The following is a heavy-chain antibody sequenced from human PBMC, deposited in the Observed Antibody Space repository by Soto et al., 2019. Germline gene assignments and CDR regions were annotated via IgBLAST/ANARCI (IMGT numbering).Heavy chain of an antibody. Sequence: WGSLRLACAASGLSVTDNYINFIRHSPCKGLEWVSIISGDGSTRDADSVKGRFTTSRDTSANIVFLQLNSLRVDDTAVYYCARAYSGNHFDYWGQGISVTVSS. J-gene: IGHJ4*02. CDR3: ARAYSGNHFDY. D-gene: IGHD1-26*01. CDR1: GLSVTDNY. V-gene: IGHV3-66*01. CDR2: ISGDGST.